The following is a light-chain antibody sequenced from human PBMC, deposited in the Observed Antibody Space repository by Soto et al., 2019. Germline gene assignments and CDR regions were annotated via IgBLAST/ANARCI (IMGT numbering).Light chain of an antibody. Sequence: QSALTQPASVSGSPGQSITISCTGTSSDVGASKYVSWYQQHPGKAPKLMIYEVSNRPSGVSNRFSGSKSGNTASLPISGLQAEDEADYYCSSYTSTITVLFGGGTKLTVL. CDR3: SSYTSTITVL. J-gene: IGLJ2*01. CDR2: EVS. CDR1: SSDVGASKY. V-gene: IGLV2-14*01.